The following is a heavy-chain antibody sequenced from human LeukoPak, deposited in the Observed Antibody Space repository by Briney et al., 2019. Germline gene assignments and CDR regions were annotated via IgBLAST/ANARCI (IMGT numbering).Heavy chain of an antibody. CDR3: AKLLYYYDSSQPY. Sequence: GGSLRLSCGASGFTFSSYGMHWVRQAPGKGLEWVAFIRYDGSNKYYADSVKGRFTISRDNSKNTLYLQMNSLRAEDTAVYYCAKLLYYYDSSQPYWGQGTLVTVSS. V-gene: IGHV3-30*02. CDR1: GFTFSSYG. D-gene: IGHD3-22*01. CDR2: IRYDGSNK. J-gene: IGHJ4*02.